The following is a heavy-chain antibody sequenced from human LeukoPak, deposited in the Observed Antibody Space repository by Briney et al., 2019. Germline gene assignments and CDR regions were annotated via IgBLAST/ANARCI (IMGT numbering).Heavy chain of an antibody. V-gene: IGHV4-59*01. CDR1: GGSINKYY. CDR2: VHDSAGT. CDR3: AKGRKDFDTNLGPFDS. J-gene: IGHJ4*02. D-gene: IGHD3-9*01. Sequence: SETLSLTCTVSGGSINKYYWSWIRQSPGKGLEWLGYVHDSAGTIYNPSLKSRVAISVGTSKTQFSLKVTSVTTADTAVYYCAKGRKDFDTNLGPFDSWGQGILVTVSS.